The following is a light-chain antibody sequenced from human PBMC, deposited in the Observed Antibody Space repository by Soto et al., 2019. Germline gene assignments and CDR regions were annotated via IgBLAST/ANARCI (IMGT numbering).Light chain of an antibody. Sequence: MSQSPATLSVSTGERAILSCRASQSVSSNLAWLQKKPGQAPRLLIYGASTRATGIPARFSGSGSGTEFTLTISSLQSEDFVVYYCQQYNKWPPTFGQGTKVDI. J-gene: IGKJ1*01. CDR2: GAS. CDR1: QSVSSN. CDR3: QQYNKWPPT. V-gene: IGKV3-15*01.